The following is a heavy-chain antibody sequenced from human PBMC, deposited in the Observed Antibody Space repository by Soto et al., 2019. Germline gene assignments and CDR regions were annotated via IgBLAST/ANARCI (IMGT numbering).Heavy chain of an antibody. CDR2: IIPILGIA. D-gene: IGHD2-2*01. V-gene: IGHV1-69*02. J-gene: IGHJ5*02. Sequence: QVQLVQSGAEVKKPGSSVKVSCKASGGTFSSYTISWVRQAPGQGLEWMGRIIPILGIANYAQKFQGRVTITADKSTGTAYMELSSLRSEDTAVYYCARVGYCSSTSCPPDWFDPWGQGTLVTVSS. CDR3: ARVGYCSSTSCPPDWFDP. CDR1: GGTFSSYT.